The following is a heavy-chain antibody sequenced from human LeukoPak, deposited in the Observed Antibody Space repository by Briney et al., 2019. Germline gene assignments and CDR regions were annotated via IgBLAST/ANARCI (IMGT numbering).Heavy chain of an antibody. D-gene: IGHD6-19*01. CDR1: GYTFTSYA. V-gene: IGHV1-3*01. CDR2: INAGNGNT. Sequence: ASVKVSCNASGYTFTSYAMHWVRQAPGQRLEWMGWINAGNGNTKYSQKFQGRVTITRDTSASTAYMELSSLRSEDTAVYYCARGSGSGWYPEWYFDLWGRGTLVTVSS. J-gene: IGHJ2*01. CDR3: ARGSGSGWYPEWYFDL.